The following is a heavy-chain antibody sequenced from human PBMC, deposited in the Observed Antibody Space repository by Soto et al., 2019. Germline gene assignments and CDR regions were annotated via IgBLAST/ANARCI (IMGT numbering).Heavy chain of an antibody. Sequence: EVQLLESGGGLVQRGGSLRLSCAASGFPFSSYVMAWVRQAPGKGLEWVSGISGGGRNTFYADSVKGRFTISRDNSKNTLLLQMDSLGAEDTAVYYCAKDSNKYSSSLRSRYFDYWGQGIGVTVSS. D-gene: IGHD4-4*01. CDR1: GFPFSSYV. CDR2: ISGGGRNT. CDR3: AKDSNKYSSSLRSRYFDY. J-gene: IGHJ4*02. V-gene: IGHV3-23*01.